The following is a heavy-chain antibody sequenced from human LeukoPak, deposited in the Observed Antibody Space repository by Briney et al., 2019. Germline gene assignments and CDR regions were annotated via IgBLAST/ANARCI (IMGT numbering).Heavy chain of an antibody. V-gene: IGHV3-21*01. D-gene: IGHD3-10*01. Sequence: GRSLRLSCAASGFTFSSYSMNWVRQAPGKGLEWASSISSSNSYIYYADSVEGRFTISRDNAKNSLYLQMNSLRAEDTAVYYCARVGAKGGWYFDLWGRGTLVTVSS. CDR1: GFTFSSYS. CDR3: ARVGAKGGWYFDL. J-gene: IGHJ2*01. CDR2: ISSSNSYI.